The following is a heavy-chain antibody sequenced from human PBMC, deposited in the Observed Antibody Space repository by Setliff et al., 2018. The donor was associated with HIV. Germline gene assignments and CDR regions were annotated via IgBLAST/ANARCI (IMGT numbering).Heavy chain of an antibody. D-gene: IGHD3-22*01. CDR1: GGSFSGFY. CDR2: VHHSGST. CDR3: ARVHYYDSSGYSEPYYMDV. Sequence: KPSETLSLTCAVYGGSFSGFYWSWIRQPPGKGLEWIGEVHHSGSTNYNPSLKSRVTISVDASKNQVSLRLSPVTAADTAVYYCARVHYYDSSGYSEPYYMDVWGKGTTVTVSS. V-gene: IGHV4-34*01. J-gene: IGHJ6*03.